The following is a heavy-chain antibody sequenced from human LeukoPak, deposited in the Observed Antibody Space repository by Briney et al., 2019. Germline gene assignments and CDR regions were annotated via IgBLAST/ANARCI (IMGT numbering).Heavy chain of an antibody. CDR1: GFTFSSYG. CDR3: AELGITMIGGV. V-gene: IGHV3-30*02. D-gene: IGHD3-10*02. J-gene: IGHJ6*04. Sequence: GGSLRLSCAASGFTFSSYGMPWVRQAPGKGLECVAFMRYDENNKYYADSVKGRFTISRDNSKNTLYLQMNSLRAEDTAVYYCAELGITMIGGVWGKGTTVTISS. CDR2: MRYDENNK.